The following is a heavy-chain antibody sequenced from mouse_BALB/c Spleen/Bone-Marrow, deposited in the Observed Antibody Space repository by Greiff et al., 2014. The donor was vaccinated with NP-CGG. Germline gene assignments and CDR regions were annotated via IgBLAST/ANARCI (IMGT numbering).Heavy chain of an antibody. CDR3: ASRGDYSYAMDY. CDR2: IYPGDGDT. V-gene: IGHV1-80*01. J-gene: IGHJ4*01. Sequence: VQLQQSGAELVRPGSSVKISYKASGYTFSNYWMNWMKQRPGQGLEWIGQIYPGDGDTNYIGKFTGKATLTADKSSSTAYMQLSSLTSEDSAVYFCASRGDYSYAMDYWGQGTSVTVSS. CDR1: GYTFSNYW. D-gene: IGHD1-1*01.